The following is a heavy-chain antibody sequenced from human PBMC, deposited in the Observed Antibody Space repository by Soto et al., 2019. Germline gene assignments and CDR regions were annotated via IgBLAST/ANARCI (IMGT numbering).Heavy chain of an antibody. J-gene: IGHJ4*02. V-gene: IGHV3-74*01. CDR3: ASYYGSGRYHPKY. CDR1: GFTFSSYW. CDR2: INRDGRST. Sequence: EVQLVESGGGLSQPGGSLRLSCAASGFTFSSYWMHWVRQAPGKVLVWVSRINRDGRSTSYADSVQGRFPISRDNAKNTLYLPMSSLRAEETAVYYCASYYGSGRYHPKYWGQGTLVTVDS. D-gene: IGHD3-10*01.